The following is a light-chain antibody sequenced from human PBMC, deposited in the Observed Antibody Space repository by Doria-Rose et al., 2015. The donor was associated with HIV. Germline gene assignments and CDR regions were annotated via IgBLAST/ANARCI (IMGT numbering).Light chain of an antibody. V-gene: IGKV3-20*01. CDR2: DGS. J-gene: IGKJ1*01. CDR3: HQYGTSWT. Sequence: TQSPGTLSLSPGERATLSCRASQSFSSTYLAWYQQKPGQAPSLLIYDGSTRATGIPDRFGASGSGTDVTLTINRLEPEDFALYYCHQYGTSWTFGQGTKVEI. CDR1: QSFSSTY.